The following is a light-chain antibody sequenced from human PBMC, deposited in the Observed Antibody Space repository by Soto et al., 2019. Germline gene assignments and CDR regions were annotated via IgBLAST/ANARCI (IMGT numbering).Light chain of an antibody. CDR2: DAS. CDR3: QQYNSYSKYT. V-gene: IGKV1-5*01. Sequence: DIQMTQSPSTLSASVGDRVTITCRASQSISSWLAWYQQKPGKAPKLLIYDASSLESGVPSRFSGSGSGTEFTLTISSLQPDDFVTYYCQQYNSYSKYTFGQGTKLEIK. CDR1: QSISSW. J-gene: IGKJ2*01.